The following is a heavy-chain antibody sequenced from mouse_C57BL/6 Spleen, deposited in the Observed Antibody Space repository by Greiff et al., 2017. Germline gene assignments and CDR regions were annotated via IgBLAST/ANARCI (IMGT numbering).Heavy chain of an antibody. CDR2: INPSNGGT. CDR1: GYTFTSYW. D-gene: IGHD2-4*01. V-gene: IGHV1-53*01. J-gene: IGHJ2*01. Sequence: QVQLQQPGTELVKPGASVKLSCKASGYTFTSYWMHWVKQRPGQGLEWIGNINPSNGGTNYNEKLKSKATLTVDKSSSTAYTQISSLTSEDSAVFYCARSGDYRDFDYWGKGTTLTVSS. CDR3: ARSGDYRDFDY.